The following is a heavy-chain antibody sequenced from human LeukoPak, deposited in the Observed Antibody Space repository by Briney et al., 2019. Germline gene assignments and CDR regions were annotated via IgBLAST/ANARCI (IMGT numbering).Heavy chain of an antibody. D-gene: IGHD2-21*01. CDR2: IYNSENT. Sequence: PSETLSLTCTVSGGSVSSYYWSWLRQPPGKGLEWIGYIYNSENTKYNSSLESRVTISVDTSKNQFSLKLSSVTAADTAVYYCARGAHGAITPWDAFDIWGQGTMVTVSS. CDR3: ARGAHGAITPWDAFDI. J-gene: IGHJ3*02. V-gene: IGHV4-4*09. CDR1: GGSVSSYY.